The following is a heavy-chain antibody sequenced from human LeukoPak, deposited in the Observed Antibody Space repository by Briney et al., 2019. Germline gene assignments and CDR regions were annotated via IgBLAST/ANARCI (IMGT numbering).Heavy chain of an antibody. CDR3: ARERDPLLWFGELLTFDY. CDR1: GYTFTSYA. Sequence: GASVKVSCKASGYTFTSYAMNWVRQAPGQGLEWMGWINTNTGNPTYAQGFTGRFVFSLDTSVSTAYLQISSLKAEDTAVYYCARERDPLLWFGELLTFDYWGQGTLVTVSS. J-gene: IGHJ4*02. V-gene: IGHV7-4-1*02. CDR2: INTNTGNP. D-gene: IGHD3-10*01.